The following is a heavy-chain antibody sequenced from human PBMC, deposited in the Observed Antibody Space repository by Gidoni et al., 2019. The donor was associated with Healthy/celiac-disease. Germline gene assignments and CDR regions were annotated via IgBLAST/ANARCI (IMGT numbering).Heavy chain of an antibody. Sequence: QVQLVQSGAEVKKPGASVKVSCKASGYTFTSYDSNWVRQATGQGLEWMGWMTPHSGNTGYAQKVQGRVTTPRNTSISTAYMELSSLSSEDTAVYYCARVGFSYEFWSGYYIDYYGMDVWGQGTTVTVSS. D-gene: IGHD3-3*01. CDR1: GYTFTSYD. CDR2: MTPHSGNT. J-gene: IGHJ6*02. V-gene: IGHV1-8*01. CDR3: ARVGFSYEFWSGYYIDYYGMDV.